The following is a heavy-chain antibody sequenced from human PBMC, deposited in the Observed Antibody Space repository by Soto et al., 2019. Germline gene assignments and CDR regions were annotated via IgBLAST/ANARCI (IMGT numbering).Heavy chain of an antibody. CDR1: GYTFTSYG. CDR2: ISAYNGNT. Sequence: ASVKVSCKASGYTFTSYGISWVRQAPGQGLEWMGWISAYNGNTNYAQKLQGRVTISRDNAKNSLYLQMNSLRAEDTAVYYCAKSGWLQLRGYFDYWGQGTLVTVSS. V-gene: IGHV1-18*04. D-gene: IGHD5-12*01. J-gene: IGHJ4*02. CDR3: AKSGWLQLRGYFDY.